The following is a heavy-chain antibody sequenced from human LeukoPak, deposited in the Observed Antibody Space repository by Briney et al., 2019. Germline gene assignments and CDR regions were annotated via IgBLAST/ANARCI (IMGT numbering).Heavy chain of an antibody. CDR2: IKQDGSEK. CDR3: ASGRYFDWLPFDY. V-gene: IGHV3-7*01. J-gene: IGHJ4*02. D-gene: IGHD3-9*01. Sequence: PGGSLRLSCAASGLTLKYWMNWVRQAPGKGLEWVANIKQDGSEKYYVDSVKGRFTISRDNAKNSLYLQMNSLRAEDTAVYYCASGRYFDWLPFDYWGQGTLVTVSS. CDR1: GLTLKYW.